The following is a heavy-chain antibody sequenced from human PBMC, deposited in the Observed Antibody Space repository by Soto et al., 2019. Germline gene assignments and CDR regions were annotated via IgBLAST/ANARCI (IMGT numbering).Heavy chain of an antibody. Sequence: QITLKESGPTLVKPTQTLTLTCTFSGFSLSTSGVGVGWIRQPPGKALEWLALIYWDDDKRYSPSLKSRLTITKDTSKNQVVLTMTNMDPVDTATYYCAHSGPPMIVGDDAFDIWGQGTMVTVSS. CDR2: IYWDDDK. J-gene: IGHJ3*02. CDR1: GFSLSTSGVG. D-gene: IGHD3-22*01. CDR3: AHSGPPMIVGDDAFDI. V-gene: IGHV2-5*02.